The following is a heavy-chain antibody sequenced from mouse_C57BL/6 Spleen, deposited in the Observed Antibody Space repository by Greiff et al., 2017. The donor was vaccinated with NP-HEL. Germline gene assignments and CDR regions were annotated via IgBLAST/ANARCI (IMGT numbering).Heavy chain of an antibody. D-gene: IGHD1-1*01. CDR2: IDPPDSET. Sequence: VQLQQPGAELVRPGSSVKLSCKASGYTFTSYWMHWVKQRPIQGLEWIGNIDPPDSETHYNQKFKDKATLTVDKSSSTAYMQLSSLTSEDSAVYFCARGYGSSYFDYWGQGTTLTVSS. J-gene: IGHJ2*01. V-gene: IGHV1-52*01. CDR3: ARGYGSSYFDY. CDR1: GYTFTSYW.